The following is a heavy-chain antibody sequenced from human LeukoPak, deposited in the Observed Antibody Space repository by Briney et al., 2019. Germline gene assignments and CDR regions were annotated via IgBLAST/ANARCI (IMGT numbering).Heavy chain of an antibody. CDR1: GGTFSSYA. J-gene: IGHJ4*02. Sequence: GASVKVSCKASGGTFSSYAISWVRQAPGQGLEWMGGIIPIFGTANYAQKFQGRVTITADESTSTAYMELSSLRSEDTAVYYCARLDTAMDPSFDYWGQGTLVTVSS. D-gene: IGHD5-18*01. CDR3: ARLDTAMDPSFDY. CDR2: IIPIFGTA. V-gene: IGHV1-69*13.